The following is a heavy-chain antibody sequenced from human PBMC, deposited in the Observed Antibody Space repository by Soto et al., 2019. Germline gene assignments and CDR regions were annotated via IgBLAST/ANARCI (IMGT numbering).Heavy chain of an antibody. Sequence: GGSLRLSCAASGFTFSSYGMHWVRQAPGKGLEWVAVISYDGSNKYYADSVKGRFTISRDNSKNTLYLQMNSLRAEDTAVYYCAKDGRTTDYFDYWGQGTLVTVSS. CDR2: ISYDGSNK. CDR3: AKDGRTTDYFDY. CDR1: GFTFSSYG. J-gene: IGHJ4*02. V-gene: IGHV3-30*18. D-gene: IGHD4-17*01.